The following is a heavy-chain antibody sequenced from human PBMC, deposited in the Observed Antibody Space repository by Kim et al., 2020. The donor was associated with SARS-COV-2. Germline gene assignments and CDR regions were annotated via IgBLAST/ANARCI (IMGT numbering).Heavy chain of an antibody. CDR1: GGSFSGYY. CDR3: VRGRIRFLEWLLTENWFDP. J-gene: IGHJ5*02. V-gene: IGHV4-34*01. D-gene: IGHD3-3*01. Sequence: SETLSLTCAVYGGSFSGYYWSWIRQPPGKGLEWIGEINHSGSTNYNPSLKSRVTISVDTSKNQFSLKLSSVTAADTAVYYCVRGRIRFLEWLLTENWFDPWGQGTLVTVSS. CDR2: INHSGST.